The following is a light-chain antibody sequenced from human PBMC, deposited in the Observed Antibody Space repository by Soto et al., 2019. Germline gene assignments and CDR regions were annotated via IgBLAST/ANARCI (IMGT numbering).Light chain of an antibody. CDR3: QQYNTWT. CDR2: SAS. J-gene: IGKJ2*01. CDR1: QGISGW. V-gene: IGKV1-5*01. Sequence: GDNVTITCRASQGISGWLAWYQQKPGKAPRLLIHSASTLHRGVPSRFSGSGSGTEFSLTITSRQPDDFGTFYCQQYNTWTFGQGTKLEIK.